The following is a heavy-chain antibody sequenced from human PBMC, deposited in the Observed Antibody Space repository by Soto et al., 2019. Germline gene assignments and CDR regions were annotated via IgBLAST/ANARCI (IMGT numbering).Heavy chain of an antibody. Sequence: SETLSLTCTVSGGSVNSGDYYWSWIRQPPGKGLDWIGYISYSGTTYYKPSLRSRITISLHTSKNQFSLRLASVTAADTAVYYCARTNYDYVWGSYRFDYWGQGTLVTVSS. V-gene: IGHV4-30-4*01. J-gene: IGHJ4*02. CDR3: ARTNYDYVWGSYRFDY. D-gene: IGHD3-16*02. CDR2: ISYSGTT. CDR1: GGSVNSGDYY.